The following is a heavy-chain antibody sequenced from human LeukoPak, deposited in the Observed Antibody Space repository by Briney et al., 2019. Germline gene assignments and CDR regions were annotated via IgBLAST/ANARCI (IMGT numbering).Heavy chain of an antibody. CDR3: ARVRGIAAAGTFDI. Sequence: PSETLSLTCTVSGGSISSYYWSWIRHPPGKGLELIGYIYYSGSTNYNPSLKSRVTISVDTSKNQFSLKLSSVTAADTAVYYCARVRGIAAAGTFDIWGQGTMVTVSS. CDR2: IYYSGST. J-gene: IGHJ3*02. D-gene: IGHD6-13*01. V-gene: IGHV4-59*01. CDR1: GGSISSYY.